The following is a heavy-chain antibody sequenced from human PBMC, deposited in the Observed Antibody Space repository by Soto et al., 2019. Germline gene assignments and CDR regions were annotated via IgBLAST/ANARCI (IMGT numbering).Heavy chain of an antibody. CDR1: GYTFTRYG. Sequence: QVQLVQSGAEVKNPGASVKVSCKASGYTFTRYGIGWARQAPGQGLEWMGWINTYNGNTNYAQNVQGRGTLTTETSTSTAYMELRSLRSNDTAIYYCAMVDVYVTPSPQDVWGQGTTVIVSS. V-gene: IGHV1-18*01. D-gene: IGHD3-16*01. CDR2: INTYNGNT. CDR3: AMVDVYVTPSPQDV. J-gene: IGHJ6*02.